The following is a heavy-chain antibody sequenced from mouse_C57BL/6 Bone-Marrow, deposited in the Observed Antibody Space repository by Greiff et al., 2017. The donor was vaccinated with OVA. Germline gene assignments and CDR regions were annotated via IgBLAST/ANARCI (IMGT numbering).Heavy chain of an antibody. CDR3: ARHSSGYYYAMDY. D-gene: IGHD3-2*02. CDR1: GYTFTDYY. Sequence: EVQLQQSGPELVKPGASVKISCKASGYTFTDYYMNWVKQSHGKSLEWIGDINPNNGGTSYNQKFKGKATLTVDKSSSTAYMELRSLTSEDSAVYYCARHSSGYYYAMDYWGQGTSVTVSS. J-gene: IGHJ4*01. V-gene: IGHV1-26*01. CDR2: INPNNGGT.